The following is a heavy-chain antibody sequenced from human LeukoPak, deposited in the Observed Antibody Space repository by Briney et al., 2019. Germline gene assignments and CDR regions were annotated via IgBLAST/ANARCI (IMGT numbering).Heavy chain of an antibody. V-gene: IGHV3-33*06. CDR3: AKEAAVAGVGYNWFDP. CDR2: TWYDGSNK. CDR1: GFTFSSYG. Sequence: PGRSLRLSCAASGFTFSSYGMHWVRQAPGKGLEWVAITWYDGSNKYYADSVKGRFTISRDNSKNTPYLQMNSLRTEDTAVYYCAKEAAVAGVGYNWFDPWGQGTLVTVSS. D-gene: IGHD6-19*01. J-gene: IGHJ5*02.